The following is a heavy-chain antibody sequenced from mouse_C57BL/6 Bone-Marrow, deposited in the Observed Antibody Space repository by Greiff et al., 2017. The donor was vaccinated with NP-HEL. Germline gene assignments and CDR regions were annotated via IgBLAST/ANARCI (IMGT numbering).Heavy chain of an antibody. CDR2: ISYSGST. J-gene: IGHJ4*01. Sequence: EVQLQQSGPGLAKPSQTLSLTCSVTGYSITSDYWNWIRKFPGNKLEYMGYISYSGSTYYNPSLKSRISITRDTSKNQYYLQLNSVTTEETATYYGARSPLWLRRNYYAMDYWGQGNSVTVSS. D-gene: IGHD2-2*01. V-gene: IGHV3-8*01. CDR1: GYSITSDY. CDR3: ARSPLWLRRNYYAMDY.